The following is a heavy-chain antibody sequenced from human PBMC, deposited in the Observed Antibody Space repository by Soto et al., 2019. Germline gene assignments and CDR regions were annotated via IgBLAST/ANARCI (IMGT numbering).Heavy chain of an antibody. D-gene: IGHD6-13*01. CDR3: ARGPYSSSWSYYFDY. Sequence: QVQLQESGPGLVKPSQTLSLTCTVSGGSISSGGYYWSWIRQHPGKGLEWIGYIYYSGSTYYNPSLKSRVTISVDTSKNQCSLKLSSVTAADTAVYYCARGPYSSSWSYYFDYWGQGTLVTVSS. CDR2: IYYSGST. CDR1: GGSISSGGYY. J-gene: IGHJ4*02. V-gene: IGHV4-31*03.